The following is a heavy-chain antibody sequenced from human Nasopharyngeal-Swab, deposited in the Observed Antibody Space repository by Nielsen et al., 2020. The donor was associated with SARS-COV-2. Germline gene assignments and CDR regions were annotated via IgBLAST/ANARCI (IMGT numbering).Heavy chain of an antibody. CDR2: IIPIFGTA. CDR3: ARALVRGVKQYYYYYMDV. Sequence: SVKVSCKASGGTFSSYAISWVRQAPGQGLEWMGGIIPIFGTANYAQKFQGRVTITADESTSTAYMELSSLRSEDTAVYYCARALVRGVKQYYYYYMDVWGKGTTVTVSS. CDR1: GGTFSSYA. D-gene: IGHD3-10*01. J-gene: IGHJ6*03. V-gene: IGHV1-69*13.